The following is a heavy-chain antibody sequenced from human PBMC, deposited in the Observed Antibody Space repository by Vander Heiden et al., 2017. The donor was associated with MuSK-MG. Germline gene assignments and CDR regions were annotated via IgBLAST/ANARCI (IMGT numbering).Heavy chain of an antibody. V-gene: IGHV3-21*01. CDR1: GFTFSSYS. D-gene: IGHD3-10*01. CDR2: ISSSSSYI. CDR3: AREVEVRLAQTYDAFDI. Sequence: EVQLVESGGGLVKPGGSLRLSCAASGFTFSSYSMNWVRQAPGKGLEWASSISSSSSYIYYADSVKGRFTISRDNARNSLYLQMNSLRAEDTAVYYCAREVEVRLAQTYDAFDIWGQGTMVTVSS. J-gene: IGHJ3*02.